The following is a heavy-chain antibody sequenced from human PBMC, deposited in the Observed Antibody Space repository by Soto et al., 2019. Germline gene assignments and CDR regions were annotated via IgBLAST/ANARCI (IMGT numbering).Heavy chain of an antibody. CDR3: ARGGSGSYFSSFDP. Sequence: QVQLQESGPGLVKPSQTLSLTCTVSGGSISSGGYYWSWIRQHPGKRLEWIGYIYYSGSTYYNPSLKSRVTISVDTSKNQFSLKLSSVTAADTAVYYCARGGSGSYFSSFDPWGQGTLVTVSS. D-gene: IGHD1-26*01. V-gene: IGHV4-31*03. CDR2: IYYSGST. J-gene: IGHJ5*02. CDR1: GGSISSGGYY.